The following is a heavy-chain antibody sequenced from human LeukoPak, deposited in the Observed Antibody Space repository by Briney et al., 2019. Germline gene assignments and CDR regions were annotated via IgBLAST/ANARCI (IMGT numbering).Heavy chain of an antibody. J-gene: IGHJ4*02. CDR2: IDTNTGNP. CDR1: GYTFTSYG. Sequence: PGASVKVSCKASGYTFTSYGISWVRQAPGQGLEWMGWIDTNTGNPTFAPGFTGRFVFALDTSVTTAYLQITSLKAEDTAVYYCARDYSEVSRFFDWSALGYWGQGTLVTVSS. V-gene: IGHV7-4-1*02. D-gene: IGHD3-9*01. CDR3: ARDYSEVSRFFDWSALGY.